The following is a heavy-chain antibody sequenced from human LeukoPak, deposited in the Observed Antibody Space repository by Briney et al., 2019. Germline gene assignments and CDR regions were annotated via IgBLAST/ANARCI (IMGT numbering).Heavy chain of an antibody. V-gene: IGHV1-18*01. D-gene: IGHD4-17*01. CDR3: ARDPNPMTTVTTIGF. CDR1: GYTFTSYG. CDR2: ISAYNGNT. J-gene: IGHJ4*02. Sequence: ASVKVSCKASGYTFTSYGISWVRQAPGQGLEWMGWISAYNGNTNYAQKLQGRVTMTTDTSTSTAYMELRSLRSDDTAVYYCARDPNPMTTVTTIGFWGQGTLVTVSS.